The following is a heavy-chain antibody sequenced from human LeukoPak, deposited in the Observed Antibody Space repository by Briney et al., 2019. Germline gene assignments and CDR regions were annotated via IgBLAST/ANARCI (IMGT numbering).Heavy chain of an antibody. D-gene: IGHD3-22*01. CDR2: ISAYNGNT. CDR3: ARVTNHYYHSNTNDY. V-gene: IGHV1-18*01. CDR1: GYTFTSYG. J-gene: IGHJ4*02. Sequence: ASVTVSCKASGYTFTSYGISWVRQAPGQGLEWMGWISAYNGNTNYAQKLQGRVTMTTDTSTSTAYMELRSLRSDDTAVYYCARVTNHYYHSNTNDYWGQGTLVTVSS.